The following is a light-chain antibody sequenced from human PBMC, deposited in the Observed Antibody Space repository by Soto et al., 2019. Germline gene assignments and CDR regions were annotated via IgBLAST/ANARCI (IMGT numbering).Light chain of an antibody. CDR2: GNN. J-gene: IGLJ3*02. CDR3: QSYDSSLSGGV. Sequence: QPVLTQPPSVSGAPGQRVTISCTGSSSNIGAFYDVHWYQQLPGTAPKLLIYGNNNRPSGVPDRFSGSKSGTSASLAITGLQAEDEADYYCQSYDSSLSGGVFGGGTKVTVL. CDR1: SSNIGAFYD. V-gene: IGLV1-40*01.